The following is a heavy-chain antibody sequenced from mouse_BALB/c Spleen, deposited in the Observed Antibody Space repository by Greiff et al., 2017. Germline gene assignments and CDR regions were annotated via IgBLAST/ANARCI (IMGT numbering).Heavy chain of an antibody. CDR3: ARVRRYDGDYAMDD. J-gene: IGHJ4*01. CDR1: GYTFTSYV. Sequence: EVKLVESGPELVKPGASVKMSCKASGYTFTSYVMHWVKQKPGQGLEWIGYINPYNDGTKYNEKFKGKATLASDKSSSTAYMELSSLTSEDSAVYYCARVRRYDGDYAMDDWGQGTPVTVSS. CDR2: INPYNDGT. V-gene: IGHV1-14*01. D-gene: IGHD2-14*01.